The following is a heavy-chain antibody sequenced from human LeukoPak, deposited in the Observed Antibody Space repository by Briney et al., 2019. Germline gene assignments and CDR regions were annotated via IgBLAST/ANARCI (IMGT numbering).Heavy chain of an antibody. CDR1: GFTFSSYA. CDR3: ARDRGLGQQLAFYYFDY. Sequence: PGGSLRLSCAASGFTFSSYAMSWVRQAPGKGLEWVSAISGSGGSTYYADSVKGRFTISRDNSKNTLYLQMNSLRAEDTAVYYCARDRGLGQQLAFYYFDYWGQGTLVTVSS. V-gene: IGHV3-23*01. D-gene: IGHD6-13*01. CDR2: ISGSGGST. J-gene: IGHJ4*02.